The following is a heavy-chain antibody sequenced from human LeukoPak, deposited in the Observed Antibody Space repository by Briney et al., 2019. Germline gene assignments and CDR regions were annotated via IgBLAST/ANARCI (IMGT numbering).Heavy chain of an antibody. CDR2: IYPDDSDT. D-gene: IGHD3-22*01. CDR1: GYRFSAYW. CDR3: ARPNITSYYDSRGYDAFDV. Sequence: GESLKISCKGSGYRFSAYWIAWVRQMPGKGLEWMGIIYPDDSDTRYSPSFQSQVTISADKSVSTAYLQWSSLKASDTAMYFCARPNITSYYDSRGYDAFDVWGQGTIVTVSS. V-gene: IGHV5-51*01. J-gene: IGHJ3*01.